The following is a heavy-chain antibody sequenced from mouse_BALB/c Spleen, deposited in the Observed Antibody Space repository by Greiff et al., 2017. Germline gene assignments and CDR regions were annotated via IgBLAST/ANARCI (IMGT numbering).Heavy chain of an antibody. CDR1: GFTFSSYA. V-gene: IGHV5-6-5*01. CDR3: ARDITTVGFAY. D-gene: IGHD1-1*01. CDR2: ISSGGST. Sequence: EVKVEESGGGLVKPGGSLKLSCAASGFTFSSYAMSWVRQTPEKRLEWVASISSGGSTYYPDSVKGRFTISRDNARNILYLQMSSLRSEDTAMYYCARDITTVGFAYWGQGTLVTVSA. J-gene: IGHJ3*01.